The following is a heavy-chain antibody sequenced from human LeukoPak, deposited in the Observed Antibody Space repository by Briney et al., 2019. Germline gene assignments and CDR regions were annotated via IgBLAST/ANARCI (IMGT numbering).Heavy chain of an antibody. CDR3: AASGWYEEYYFDY. Sequence: SETLSLTCTVSGGSMSGYYWSWIRQPPGKGLEWIGYIHYSGTTNYNPSLKSRVTISLDTSRNQFSLKLRSVTTADTAVYYCAASGWYEEYYFDYWGQGTLVTVSS. J-gene: IGHJ4*02. D-gene: IGHD6-19*01. CDR2: IHYSGTT. CDR1: GGSMSGYY. V-gene: IGHV4-59*03.